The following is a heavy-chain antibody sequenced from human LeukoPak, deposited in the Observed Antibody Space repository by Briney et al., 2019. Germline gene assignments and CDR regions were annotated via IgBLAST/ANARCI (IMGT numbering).Heavy chain of an antibody. Sequence: ASVNVSCKASGYTFTGYYMHWVRQAPGQGLEWMGWINPNSGGTNYAQKFQGWVTMTRDTSISTAYMELSRLRSDDTAVYYCARSVSSGYYEGWGQGTLVTVSS. V-gene: IGHV1-2*04. J-gene: IGHJ4*02. CDR1: GYTFTGYY. CDR3: ARSVSSGYYEG. CDR2: INPNSGGT. D-gene: IGHD3-22*01.